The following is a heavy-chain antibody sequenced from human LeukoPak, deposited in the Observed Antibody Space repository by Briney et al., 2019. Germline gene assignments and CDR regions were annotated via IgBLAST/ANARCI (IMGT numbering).Heavy chain of an antibody. CDR3: ARRSSNYAVVDP. V-gene: IGHV4-38-2*02. Sequence: SETLSLTCTVSGYYISSAYYWGWIRQPPGKGLEWIGSIYHSGSTYYNPSLKSRVTISVDTSKNQFSLKLSSVTAADTAVYCCARRSSNYAVVDPWGQGTLVTVSS. CDR2: IYHSGST. D-gene: IGHD6-13*01. J-gene: IGHJ5*02. CDR1: GYYISSAYY.